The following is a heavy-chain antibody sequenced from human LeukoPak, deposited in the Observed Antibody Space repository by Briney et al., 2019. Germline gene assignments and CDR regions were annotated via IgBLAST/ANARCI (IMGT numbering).Heavy chain of an antibody. D-gene: IGHD5-24*01. V-gene: IGHV3-11*04. CDR1: GLSFSDYY. Sequence: GGSLRLSCAASGLSFSDYYMSWIRQAPGKGLEWVSYISSSGSSTFYADSVKGRFTISRDNTKNSVYVQMNSLRAEDTGVYYCAVEMSTVRDHDTFDIWGQGTMVTVSS. J-gene: IGHJ3*02. CDR3: AVEMSTVRDHDTFDI. CDR2: ISSSGSST.